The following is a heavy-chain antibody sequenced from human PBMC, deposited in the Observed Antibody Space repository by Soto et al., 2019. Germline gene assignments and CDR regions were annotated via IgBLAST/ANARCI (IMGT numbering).Heavy chain of an antibody. V-gene: IGHV6-1*01. CDR2: TYYRSKWYN. J-gene: IGHJ6*02. D-gene: IGHD6-13*01. CDR3: AREGRQQLVQEGYYYYGMDV. Sequence: SQTLSLTCAISGDSVSSNSAAWNWIRQSPSRGLEWLGRTYYRSKWYNDYAVSVKSRITINPDTSKNQFSLQLNSVTPEDTAVYYCAREGRQQLVQEGYYYYGMDVWGQGTTVTVSS. CDR1: GDSVSSNSAA.